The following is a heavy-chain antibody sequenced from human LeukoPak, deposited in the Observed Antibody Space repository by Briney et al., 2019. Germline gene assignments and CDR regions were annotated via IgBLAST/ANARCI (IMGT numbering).Heavy chain of an antibody. CDR3: ARVGVGSLGGTFDI. D-gene: IGHD1-26*01. CDR1: GFIFSNYG. CDR2: IWYDGSKK. J-gene: IGHJ3*02. Sequence: GGSLRLSCAASGFIFSNYGMHWVRQAPGKGLEWVALIWYDGSKKYYADSVKGRITISRDNSKNTLYLQMNSLRAEDAAVYYCARVGVGSLGGTFDIWGQGTMVTVSS. V-gene: IGHV3-33*01.